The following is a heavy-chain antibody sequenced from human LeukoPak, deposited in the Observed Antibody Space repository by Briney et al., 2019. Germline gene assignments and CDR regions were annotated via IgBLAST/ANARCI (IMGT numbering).Heavy chain of an antibody. V-gene: IGHV3-9*01. Sequence: PGRSLRLSCAASGFTFDDFAMHWVRQAPGKGLEWVSSISWNSGSIGYADSVEGRFTISRDNAKNSLYLQMNSLRAEDTALYYCAKSIRTVTSSGAFDIWGQGTMVTVSS. CDR3: AKSIRTVTSSGAFDI. CDR2: ISWNSGSI. J-gene: IGHJ3*02. D-gene: IGHD4-17*01. CDR1: GFTFDDFA.